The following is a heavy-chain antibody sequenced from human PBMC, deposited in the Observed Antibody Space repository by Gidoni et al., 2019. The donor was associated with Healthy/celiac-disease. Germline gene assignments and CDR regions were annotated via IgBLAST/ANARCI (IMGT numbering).Heavy chain of an antibody. CDR1: GFTVSSNY. V-gene: IGHV3-53*04. J-gene: IGHJ5*02. Sequence: EVQLVESGGGLVQPGGPLRLSCVASGFTVSSNYMSWVRQAPRKGLEWVSVIYSGGSTYSADSVKDRFTISKHNSKNTLYLQMNSLRAEDTAVYYGARFSAGLDYGDPWGQGTLVTVSS. D-gene: IGHD4-17*01. CDR3: ARFSAGLDYGDP. CDR2: IYSGGST.